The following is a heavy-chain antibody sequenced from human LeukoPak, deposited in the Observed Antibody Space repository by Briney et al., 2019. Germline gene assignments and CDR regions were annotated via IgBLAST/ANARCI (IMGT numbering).Heavy chain of an antibody. CDR1: GFTFSSYA. D-gene: IGHD2-21*02. CDR2: ISYDGSNK. J-gene: IGHJ4*02. Sequence: GRSLRLSCAASGFTFSSYAMHWVRQAPGKGLEWVAVISYDGSNKYYADSVKGRFTISRDNSKNTLYLQMNSLRAEDTAVYYCARDRPSLRGDFDYWGQGTLVTVSS. V-gene: IGHV3-30-3*01. CDR3: ARDRPSLRGDFDY.